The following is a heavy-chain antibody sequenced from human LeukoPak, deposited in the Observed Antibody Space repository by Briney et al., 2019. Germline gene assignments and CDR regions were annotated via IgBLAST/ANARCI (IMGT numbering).Heavy chain of an antibody. J-gene: IGHJ4*02. Sequence: GGSLRLSCAASGFTFSSYEMNWVRQAPGKGLEWVSYISSSGSTIYYADSVKGRFTISRDNAKNSLYLQMNSLRAEDTAVYYCASLSHYGDYLDYWGQGTLVTVSS. CDR1: GFTFSSYE. D-gene: IGHD4-17*01. CDR2: ISSSGSTI. CDR3: ASLSHYGDYLDY. V-gene: IGHV3-48*03.